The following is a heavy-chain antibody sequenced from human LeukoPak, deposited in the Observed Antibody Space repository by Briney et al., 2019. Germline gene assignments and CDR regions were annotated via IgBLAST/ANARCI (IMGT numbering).Heavy chain of an antibody. CDR2: IYHSGST. V-gene: IGHV4-38-2*02. CDR3: ARAPEAGYYDSSGYYSYYFDY. Sequence: PSETLSLTCTVSGYSISSGYYWGWIRQPPGKGLEWIGSIYHSGSTYYNPSLKSRVTISVDTSKNQFSLKLSSVTAADTAVYYCARAPEAGYYDSSGYYSYYFDYWGQGTLVTVSS. J-gene: IGHJ4*02. CDR1: GYSISSGYY. D-gene: IGHD3-22*01.